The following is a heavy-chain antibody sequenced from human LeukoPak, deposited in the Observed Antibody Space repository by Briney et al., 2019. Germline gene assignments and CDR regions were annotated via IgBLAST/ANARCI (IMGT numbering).Heavy chain of an antibody. J-gene: IGHJ4*02. D-gene: IGHD6-13*01. V-gene: IGHV4-39*01. Sequence: SETLSLTCTVSGDSISSSSYYWGWIRQPPGKGLEWIGSIYYSGSTYYNPSLKSRVTISVDTSKNQFSLRLSSVTAADTAVYYYARVEIAAAGTDYWGQGTLVTVSS. CDR1: GDSISSSSYY. CDR2: IYYSGST. CDR3: ARVEIAAAGTDY.